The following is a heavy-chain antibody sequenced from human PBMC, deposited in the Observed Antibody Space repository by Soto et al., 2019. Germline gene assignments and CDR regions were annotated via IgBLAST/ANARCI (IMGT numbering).Heavy chain of an antibody. Sequence: QVQLQESGPGLVKPSETLSLTCTVSGDSVSSGAYYWSWVRQPPGKGLVWIGYIYYNAITNYNPSLKSRVTILVDTSKSEISLTLNSVTAADTAVYYCARANIAAAGTIFDPWGQGVLVTVSA. J-gene: IGHJ5*02. CDR3: ARANIAAAGTIFDP. D-gene: IGHD6-13*01. CDR2: IYYNAIT. V-gene: IGHV4-61*08. CDR1: GDSVSSGAYY.